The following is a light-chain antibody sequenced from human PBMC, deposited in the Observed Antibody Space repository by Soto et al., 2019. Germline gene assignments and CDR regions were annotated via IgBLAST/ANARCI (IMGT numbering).Light chain of an antibody. Sequence: QLVLTQSSSASASLGSSVKLTCTLSSGHSTYIIAWHQQQPGKAPRYLMKLEGSGSYNKGSGIPDRFSGSSSGADRCLTISNLQFEDEADYYCETWDTNVVVFGGGTKLTVL. CDR3: ETWDTNVVV. CDR2: LEGSGSY. J-gene: IGLJ2*01. CDR1: SGHSTYI. V-gene: IGLV4-60*02.